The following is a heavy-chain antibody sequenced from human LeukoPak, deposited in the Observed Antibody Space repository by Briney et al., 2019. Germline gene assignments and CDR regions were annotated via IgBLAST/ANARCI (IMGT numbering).Heavy chain of an antibody. CDR3: ARFGMDAAIDY. CDR1: GFPFSTYW. J-gene: IGHJ4*02. V-gene: IGHV3-74*01. Sequence: GGSLRLSCAAAGFPFSTYWMHWVRQAPGKGLVWVSRIKSDGSSTFYADSVKGRFTVSRDNAKNTLLLQMNSLRPEDTAVYYCARFGMDAAIDYWGQGTLVTVSS. D-gene: IGHD2-15*01. CDR2: IKSDGSST.